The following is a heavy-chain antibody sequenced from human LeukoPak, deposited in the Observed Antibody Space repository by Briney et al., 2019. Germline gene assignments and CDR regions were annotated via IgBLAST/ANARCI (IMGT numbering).Heavy chain of an antibody. CDR3: ARSNQADDY. CDR2: INPGGSSI. Sequence: PGRSLRLSCAAFGFTFSSYWMHWVRQVPGKGLVWVARINPGGSSITYADSVKGRFTISRDNAKNTLYLQMDSLRAEDTGVYYCARSNQADDYWGQGTLVTVSS. D-gene: IGHD1-14*01. J-gene: IGHJ4*02. CDR1: GFTFSSYW. V-gene: IGHV3-74*01.